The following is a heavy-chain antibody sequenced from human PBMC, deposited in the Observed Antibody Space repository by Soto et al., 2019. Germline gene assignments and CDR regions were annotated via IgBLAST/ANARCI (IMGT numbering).Heavy chain of an antibody. V-gene: IGHV4-30-4*01. D-gene: IGHD4-17*01. Sequence: SETLSLTCTVSGGSISSGNYYWSWIRQPPGKGLEWIGYIYYSGSTYYNPSLKSRVTISVDTSKNQFSLKLSSVTAADTAVYYCARENRGTVTSFDYWGHGTLVTVSS. J-gene: IGHJ4*01. CDR1: GGSISSGNYY. CDR3: ARENRGTVTSFDY. CDR2: IYYSGST.